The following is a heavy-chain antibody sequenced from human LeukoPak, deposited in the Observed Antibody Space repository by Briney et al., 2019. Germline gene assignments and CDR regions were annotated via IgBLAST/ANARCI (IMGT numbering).Heavy chain of an antibody. J-gene: IGHJ4*02. V-gene: IGHV1-2*02. CDR3: ARVEALYHLPTH. CDR2: IIPNSGDT. Sequence: ASVTVSCKASGYTFIGYYIHWVRQAPGQGLEWVGWIIPNSGDTKYAQKFQGRVTMTRDTSISTAYLELTRLRSDDTAFYYCARVEALYHLPTHWGRGPLVTVSS. D-gene: IGHD6-6*01. CDR1: GYTFIGYY.